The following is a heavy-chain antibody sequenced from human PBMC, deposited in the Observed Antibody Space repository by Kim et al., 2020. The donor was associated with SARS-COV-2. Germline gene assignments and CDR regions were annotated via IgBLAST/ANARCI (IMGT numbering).Heavy chain of an antibody. CDR1: GFSFSSYA. V-gene: IGHV3-23*01. CDR3: AKDHGGYFQH. CDR2: ICGCGGST. J-gene: IGHJ1*01. Sequence: GGSLRLSCAASGFSFSSYAMSWVRQAPGKGLEWVSAICGCGGSTYYADSVKGRFTFSRDNSKTTLYLQMNSLRAEDTAVYYCAKDHGGYFQHWGQGTLVTVSS.